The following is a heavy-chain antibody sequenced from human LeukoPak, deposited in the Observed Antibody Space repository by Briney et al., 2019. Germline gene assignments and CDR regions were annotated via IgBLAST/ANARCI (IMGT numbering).Heavy chain of an antibody. J-gene: IGHJ4*02. CDR3: ARVSSSTGGNVDY. Sequence: AGNVRLSCAASGFTFSNFWMYWVRQAPGKGLMWILRIKGDGSSIIYADSVKGRFTISRDNAKNTLYLQMNSLRAEDTAVYYCARVSSSTGGNVDYWGQGTLVTVSS. CDR1: GFTFSNFW. V-gene: IGHV3-74*01. D-gene: IGHD6-6*01. CDR2: IKGDGSSI.